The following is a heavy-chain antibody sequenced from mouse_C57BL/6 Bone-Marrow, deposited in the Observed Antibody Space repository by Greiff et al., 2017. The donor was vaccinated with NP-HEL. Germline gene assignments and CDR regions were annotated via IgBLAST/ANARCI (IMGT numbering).Heavy chain of an antibody. D-gene: IGHD1-1*02. CDR1: GYAFSSYW. Sequence: LVESGAELVKPGASVKISCKASGYAFSSYWMNWVKQRPGKGLEWIGQIYTGDGDTNYNGKFKGKATLTADKSSSTAYMQLSSLTSEDSAVYFCARRIYMVYFDYWGQGTTLTVSS. J-gene: IGHJ2*01. CDR2: IYTGDGDT. CDR3: ARRIYMVYFDY. V-gene: IGHV1-80*01.